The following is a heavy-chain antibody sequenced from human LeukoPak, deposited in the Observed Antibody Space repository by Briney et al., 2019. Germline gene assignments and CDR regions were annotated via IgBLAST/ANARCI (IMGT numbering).Heavy chain of an antibody. J-gene: IGHJ4*02. CDR3: ARGPFWSGYYDD. CDR1: GFTFSDYY. CDR2: ISSSGSTI. V-gene: IGHV3-11*01. Sequence: PGGSLRLSCAASGFTFSDYYMSWLRQAPGQGLEWVSYISSSGSTIYYTDSVKGRFTISRDNAKNSLYLQMNSLRAEDTAVYYCARGPFWSGYYDDWGQGTLVTVSS. D-gene: IGHD3-3*01.